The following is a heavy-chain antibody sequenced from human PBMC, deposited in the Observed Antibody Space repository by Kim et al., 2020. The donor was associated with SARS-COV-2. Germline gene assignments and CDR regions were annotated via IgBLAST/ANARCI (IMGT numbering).Heavy chain of an antibody. J-gene: IGHJ4*02. D-gene: IGHD3-10*01. CDR3: ARSLSAYGLGRMDY. Sequence: ASVKVSCKASGYTFSSYGISWVRQAPGQGLEWMGWISVYNDNINYAQKLQGRVTMTTDISTSTAYMELRSLTSDDTAVYYCARSLSAYGLGRMDYWGQGTLVTVSS. CDR1: GYTFSSYG. V-gene: IGHV1-18*01. CDR2: ISVYNDNI.